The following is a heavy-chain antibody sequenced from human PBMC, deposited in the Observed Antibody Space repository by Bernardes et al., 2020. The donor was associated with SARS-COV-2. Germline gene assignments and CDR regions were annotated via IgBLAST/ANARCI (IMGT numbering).Heavy chain of an antibody. CDR3: AKGGRYYYDHRVPFDI. V-gene: IGHV3-23*01. CDR1: GFTFSSYA. CDR2: LSGGANRM. D-gene: IGHD3-22*01. Sequence: GGSLRLSCAASGFTFSSYAMTWVRQAPGKGLEWVSALSGGANRMYYADSVKGRFTISRDNSKNTLYLQMNSLRVEDTAVYYCAKGGRYYYDHRVPFDIWGQGTVVTVSS. J-gene: IGHJ3*02.